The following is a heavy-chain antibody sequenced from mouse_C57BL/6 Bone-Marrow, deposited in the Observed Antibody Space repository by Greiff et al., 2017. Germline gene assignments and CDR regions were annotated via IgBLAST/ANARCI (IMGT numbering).Heavy chain of an antibody. Sequence: VQLQQPGTELVKPGASVTLSCKASGYTFTSYWMHWVTQRPGQGLEWIGNINPSNGGTNYNEKFKSKATLTLDKSSSTAYMQLSSLTSEDSAVYYCALYYYGSDWYFDVWGTGTTVTVSS. V-gene: IGHV1-53*01. CDR1: GYTFTSYW. CDR2: INPSNGGT. CDR3: ALYYYGSDWYFDV. D-gene: IGHD1-1*01. J-gene: IGHJ1*03.